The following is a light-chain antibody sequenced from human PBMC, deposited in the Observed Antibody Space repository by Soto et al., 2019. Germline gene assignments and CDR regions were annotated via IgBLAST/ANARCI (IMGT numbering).Light chain of an antibody. CDR2: GAS. CDR1: QSVGPN. Sequence: EIVMTQSPATLSVSPGERVTLSCRASQSVGPNLAWYQQNPGQRPRLLIYGASTRAAGIPVRFSGSGSGTDFTLTIISLQSEDCAVYYCQQYNDWPPIFPFGPGTKVDIK. V-gene: IGKV3-15*01. CDR3: QQYNDWPPIFP. J-gene: IGKJ3*01.